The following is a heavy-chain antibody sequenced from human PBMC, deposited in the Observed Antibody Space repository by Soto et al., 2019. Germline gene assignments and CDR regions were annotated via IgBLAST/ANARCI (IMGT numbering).Heavy chain of an antibody. J-gene: IGHJ6*02. V-gene: IGHV3-53*01. Sequence: EVQLVESGGGLIQPGGSLRLSCAASGFTVSSNYMSWVRQAPGKGLEWVSVIYSGGSTYYADSVKGRFTISRDNSKNTRDLQMNSLRAEDTAVYYCSREGGIAAAQGGYYYGMDVWGQGTTVTVSS. CDR2: IYSGGST. CDR3: SREGGIAAAQGGYYYGMDV. CDR1: GFTVSSNY. D-gene: IGHD6-13*01.